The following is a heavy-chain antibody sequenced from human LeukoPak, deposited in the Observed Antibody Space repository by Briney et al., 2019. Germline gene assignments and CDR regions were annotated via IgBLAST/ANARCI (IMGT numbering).Heavy chain of an antibody. CDR1: GGSISSYY. J-gene: IGHJ4*02. Sequence: SETLSLTCTVSGGSISSYYWSWIRQPPGKGLEWIGYIYYSGSTNYNPSLKSRVTISVDTSKNQSSLKLSSVTAADTAVYYCARDYYGSGSPHYFDYWGQGTLVTVSS. CDR2: IYYSGST. D-gene: IGHD3-10*01. CDR3: ARDYYGSGSPHYFDY. V-gene: IGHV4-59*01.